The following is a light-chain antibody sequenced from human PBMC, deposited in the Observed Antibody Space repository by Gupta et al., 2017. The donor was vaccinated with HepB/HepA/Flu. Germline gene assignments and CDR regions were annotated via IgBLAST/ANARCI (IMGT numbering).Light chain of an antibody. Sequence: SPXXLPXXPGEPASISCRSSQSLLHSNGYNYVDWFLQKPGQSPQLLIYLGSNRASGVPDRFSGSGSGTDFTLKISRVEAEDVGVYYCMQTLQTPWTFGQGTKVEIK. CDR3: MQTLQTPWT. J-gene: IGKJ1*01. CDR1: QSLLHSNGYNY. CDR2: LGS. V-gene: IGKV2-28*01.